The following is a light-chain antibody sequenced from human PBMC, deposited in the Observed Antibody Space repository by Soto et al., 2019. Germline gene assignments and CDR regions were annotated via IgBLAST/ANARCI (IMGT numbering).Light chain of an antibody. CDR2: GAS. V-gene: IGKV3-20*01. J-gene: IGKJ2*01. CDR3: QHFSSSPYT. Sequence: EIVLTQSPGTLSLSPGERVTLSCRASPSVSSSYLAWYQQKPGQAPRLLFYGASRRATGIPDRFSGGQSGTDFTLTVSRLEPEDFAVYFCQHFSSSPYTFGQGTKLEIK. CDR1: PSVSSSY.